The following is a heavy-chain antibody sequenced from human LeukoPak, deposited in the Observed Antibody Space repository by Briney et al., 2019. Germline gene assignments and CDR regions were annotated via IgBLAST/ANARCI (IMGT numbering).Heavy chain of an antibody. CDR3: ARGSAYRSFDY. V-gene: IGHV4-61*02. D-gene: IGHD4-11*01. J-gene: IGHJ4*02. CDR2: LYTSGIT. CDR1: GASISSGSYS. Sequence: SQTLSLTCTVSGASISSGSYSWSWIRQPAGEGLKWIGRLYTSGITNYNSSLKSRITMSVDTSKNQFSLKLSSVAAADTAVYYCARGSAYRSFDYWGQGTLVSVSS.